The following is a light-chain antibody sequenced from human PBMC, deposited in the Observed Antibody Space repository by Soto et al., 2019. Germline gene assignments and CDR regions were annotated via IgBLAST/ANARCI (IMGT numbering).Light chain of an antibody. J-gene: IGKJ1*01. CDR2: KAS. V-gene: IGKV1-12*01. CDR3: LQDYNYPRT. CDR1: QNVGDR. Sequence: DVQMTHSPSSLSASVVDSLTITCLASQNVGDRLAWYQQKLGKAPQLLIQKASILQPGIPSRFSGSGSGTDFTLTISSLQPEDFATYYCLQDYNYPRTFGQGTKV.